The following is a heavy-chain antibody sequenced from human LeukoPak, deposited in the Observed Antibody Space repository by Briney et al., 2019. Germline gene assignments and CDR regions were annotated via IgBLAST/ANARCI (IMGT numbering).Heavy chain of an antibody. CDR3: ARDGPGDAFDI. Sequence: SVKVSCKASGGTFSSYTISWVRQAPGQGLEWMGRIIPILGIANYAQKFQGRVTITADKSTSTAYMELSSLRSEDTAVYYCARDGPGDAFDIWGQGTMVTVPS. CDR1: GGTFSSYT. CDR2: IIPILGIA. D-gene: IGHD3-10*01. V-gene: IGHV1-69*04. J-gene: IGHJ3*02.